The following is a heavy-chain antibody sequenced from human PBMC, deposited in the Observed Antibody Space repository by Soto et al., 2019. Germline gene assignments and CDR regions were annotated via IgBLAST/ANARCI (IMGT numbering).Heavy chain of an antibody. V-gene: IGHV1-18*01. CDR3: ARGKSGSRPHAFDI. D-gene: IGHD1-26*01. CDR1: GYGKDSRS. Sequence: WKESGYGKDSRSLRWVRHYKGQGLEWMGWISAYNGNTNYAQKLQGRVTMTTDTSTSTAYMELRSLRSDDTAVYYCARGKSGSRPHAFDIWGQGTMVTVSS. J-gene: IGHJ3*02. CDR2: ISAYNGNT.